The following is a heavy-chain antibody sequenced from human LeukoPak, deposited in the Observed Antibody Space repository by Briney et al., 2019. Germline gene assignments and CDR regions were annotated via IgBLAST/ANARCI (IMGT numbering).Heavy chain of an antibody. CDR3: ARDRHYDTSGADY. CDR2: IYYSGST. Sequence: SETLSLTCTVSGGSITNANYYWGWIRQPPGKGLEWIGNIYYSGSTYYNPSLKSRVTLSVDTSKNQFSLKLTSVTAADTAVYYCARDRHYDTSGADYWGQGTLVTVSS. D-gene: IGHD3-22*01. CDR1: GGSITNANYY. V-gene: IGHV4-39*07. J-gene: IGHJ4*02.